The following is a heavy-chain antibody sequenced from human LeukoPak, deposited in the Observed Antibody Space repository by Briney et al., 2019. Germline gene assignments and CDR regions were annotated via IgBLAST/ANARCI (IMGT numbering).Heavy chain of an antibody. CDR3: ARATYYDSHLGFDY. J-gene: IGHJ4*02. V-gene: IGHV4-31*03. Sequence: SQTLSLTCTVSGGSISSGGYYWSWIRQHPGKGLEWIGYIYYSGSTYYNPSLKSRVTISVDTSKNQFSLKLSSVTAADTAVFYCARATYYDSHLGFDYWGQGTLVTVSS. CDR2: IYYSGST. CDR1: GGSISSGGYY. D-gene: IGHD3-22*01.